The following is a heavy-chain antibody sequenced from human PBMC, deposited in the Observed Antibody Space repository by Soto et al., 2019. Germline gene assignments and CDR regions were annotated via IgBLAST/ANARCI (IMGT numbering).Heavy chain of an antibody. CDR2: VNPSGGHT. CDR1: GDTFTDYY. CDR3: VRGGHVVVVTAALDY. J-gene: IGHJ4*02. V-gene: IGHV1-46*01. Sequence: QVQLVQSGAEVKKPGASVKVSCKASGDTFTDYYIHWVRQAPGQGLEWMGTVNPSGGHTTYAQHFLGRVTMTRDTSTSTLYMELTSLTSEDTAVYYCVRGGHVVVVTAALDYWGQGTLVTVSS. D-gene: IGHD2-21*02.